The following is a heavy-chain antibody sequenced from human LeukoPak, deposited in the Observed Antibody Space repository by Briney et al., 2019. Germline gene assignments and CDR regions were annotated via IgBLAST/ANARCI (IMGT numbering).Heavy chain of an antibody. CDR1: GFTVSSNY. D-gene: IGHD3-22*01. J-gene: IGHJ5*02. Sequence: GGSLRLSCAASGFTVSSNYMSWVRQAPGKGLEWVSVIYSGGSTYYADSVKGRFTISRDNSKNTLYLQMNSLRAEDTAEYYCARSGKVVIYPFDPWGQGTLVSVSS. CDR2: IYSGGST. V-gene: IGHV3-66*01. CDR3: ARSGKVVIYPFDP.